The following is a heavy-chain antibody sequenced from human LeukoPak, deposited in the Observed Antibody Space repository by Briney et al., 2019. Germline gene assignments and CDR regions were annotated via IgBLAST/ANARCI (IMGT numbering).Heavy chain of an antibody. J-gene: IGHJ4*02. CDR1: GYSFTSYC. D-gene: IGHD2-15*01. Sequence: GESLKISCKGSGYSFTSYCIGWVRQMPGKGLEWMGIIYPGDSDTRYSPSFQGQVTISADKSISTAYLQWSSLKASDTAMYYCARLIVVVVAATPYYFDYWGQGTLVTVSS. CDR3: ARLIVVVVAATPYYFDY. CDR2: IYPGDSDT. V-gene: IGHV5-51*01.